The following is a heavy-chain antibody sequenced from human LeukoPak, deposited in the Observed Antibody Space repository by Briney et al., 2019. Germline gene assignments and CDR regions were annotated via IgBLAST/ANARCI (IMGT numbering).Heavy chain of an antibody. CDR1: GYTFTSYD. CDR3: ARGIRDYYGSGSYNY. D-gene: IGHD3-10*01. V-gene: IGHV1-8*01. Sequence: GASVKVSCKASGYTFTSYDINWARQATGQGLEWMGWMNPNSGNTGYAQKFQGRVTMTRNTSISTAYMELSSLRSEDTAVYYCARGIRDYYGSGSYNYWGQGTLVTVSS. J-gene: IGHJ4*02. CDR2: MNPNSGNT.